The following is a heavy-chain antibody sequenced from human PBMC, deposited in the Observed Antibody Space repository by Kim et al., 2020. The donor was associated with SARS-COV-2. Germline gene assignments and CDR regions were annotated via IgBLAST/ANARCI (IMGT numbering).Heavy chain of an antibody. D-gene: IGHD1-1*01. J-gene: IGHJ3*02. CDR2: IYYSGIT. Sequence: SETLSLTCTVSGGSISSSSYYWGWIRQPPGKGLEWIGSIYYSGITYYNPSLKSRVTISVDTSKNQFSLKLSSVTAADTAVYYCARGGTFLRFDIWGQGTMVTVSS. V-gene: IGHV4-39*07. CDR1: GGSISSSSYY. CDR3: ARGGTFLRFDI.